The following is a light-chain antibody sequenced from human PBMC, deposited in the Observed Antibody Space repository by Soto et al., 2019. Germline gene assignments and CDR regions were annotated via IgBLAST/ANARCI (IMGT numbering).Light chain of an antibody. Sequence: EIVLTQSPGTLSLSPGERATLSCRASQSVGSTYLAWYQQKPGQAPKLLIYGVSSRATGIPDRFSGSGSGTDFTRTISRLEPEDFAVYYCQQYGTSPLTFGPGTKVD. V-gene: IGKV3-20*01. J-gene: IGKJ3*01. CDR2: GVS. CDR3: QQYGTSPLT. CDR1: QSVGSTY.